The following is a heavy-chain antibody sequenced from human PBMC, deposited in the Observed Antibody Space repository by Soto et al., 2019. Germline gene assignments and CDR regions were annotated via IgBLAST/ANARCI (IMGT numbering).Heavy chain of an antibody. V-gene: IGHV1-69*06. CDR1: GGTFSSYA. CDR3: ARVVGTTYYYDSSGYYHYDAFDI. Sequence: SVKVSWKASGGTFSSYAISWVRQAPGQGLEWMGGIIPIFGTANYAQKFQGRVTITADKSTTTAYMELSSLRSEDTAVYYCARVVGTTYYYDSSGYYHYDAFDIWGQRTMVTVSS. CDR2: IIPIFGTA. J-gene: IGHJ3*02. D-gene: IGHD3-22*01.